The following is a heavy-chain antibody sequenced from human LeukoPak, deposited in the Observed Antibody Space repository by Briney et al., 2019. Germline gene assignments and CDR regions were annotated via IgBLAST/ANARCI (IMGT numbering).Heavy chain of an antibody. CDR3: ARVWGSADY. Sequence: GGSLRLSCAASGFTFSSYWMSWVRQAPGKGLEWVAVISYDGSNKYYADSVKGRFTISRDNSKNTLYLQMNSLRAEDTAVYYCARVWGSADYWGQGTLVTVSS. J-gene: IGHJ4*02. CDR1: GFTFSSYW. V-gene: IGHV3-30*03. CDR2: ISYDGSNK. D-gene: IGHD7-27*01.